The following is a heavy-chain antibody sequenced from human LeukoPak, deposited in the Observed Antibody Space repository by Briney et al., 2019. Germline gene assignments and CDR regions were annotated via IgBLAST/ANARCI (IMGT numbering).Heavy chain of an antibody. CDR2: ISWNSGSI. V-gene: IGHV3-9*01. CDR3: AKDMGGNSEDAFDI. CDR1: GFTFDDYA. Sequence: GGSLRLSCAASGFTFDDYAMHWVRQAPGKGLEWASGISWNSGSIGYADSVKGRFTISRDNAKNSLYLQMNSLRAGDTALYYCAKDMGGNSEDAFDIWGQGTMVTVSS. D-gene: IGHD4-23*01. J-gene: IGHJ3*02.